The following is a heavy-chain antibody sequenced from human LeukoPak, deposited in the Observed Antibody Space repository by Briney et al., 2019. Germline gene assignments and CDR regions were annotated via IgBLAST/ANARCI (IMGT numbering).Heavy chain of an antibody. CDR2: IYPRDGST. CDR1: GYTFTNNY. J-gene: IGHJ4*02. V-gene: IGHV1-46*01. CDR3: ARNQEGFDY. Sequence: ASVKVSCKASGYTFTNNYLHWVRQAPGQGLEWMGMIYPRDGSTSYAQNFQGRVTVTRDTSTTTVHMELRGLRSEDTAVYYCARNQEGFDYWGQGTVVTVSS.